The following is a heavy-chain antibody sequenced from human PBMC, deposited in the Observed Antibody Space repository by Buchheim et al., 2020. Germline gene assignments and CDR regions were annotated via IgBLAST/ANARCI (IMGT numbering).Heavy chain of an antibody. Sequence: EVQLVESGGGLVQPGGSLRLSCAASGFTLSNRWMNWVRQGPGKGLVWVSRITSDGVTRDYADSVKGRFTISRDNSKNTLYLQMNSLRAEDTAVYYCARDPGYYDSSGYYGGYYFDYWGQGTL. D-gene: IGHD3-22*01. J-gene: IGHJ4*02. CDR1: GFTLSNRW. V-gene: IGHV3-74*01. CDR3: ARDPGYYDSSGYYGGYYFDY. CDR2: ITSDGVTR.